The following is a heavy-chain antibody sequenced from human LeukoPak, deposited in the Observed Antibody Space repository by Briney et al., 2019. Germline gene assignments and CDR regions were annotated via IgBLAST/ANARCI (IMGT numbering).Heavy chain of an antibody. CDR1: GFTFSSYG. Sequence: GGSLRLSCAASGFTFSSYGMHWVRQAPGKGLEWVAFIRYDGSNKYYADSVKGRFTISRDNSKNTLYLQMNSLRAEDTAVYYCARGITMVRGVTNDAFDIWGQGTMVTVSS. J-gene: IGHJ3*02. V-gene: IGHV3-30*02. CDR2: IRYDGSNK. CDR3: ARGITMVRGVTNDAFDI. D-gene: IGHD3-10*01.